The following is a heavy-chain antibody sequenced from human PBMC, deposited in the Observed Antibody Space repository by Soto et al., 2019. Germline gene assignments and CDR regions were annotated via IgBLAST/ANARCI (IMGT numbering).Heavy chain of an antibody. CDR2: INPSDGST. V-gene: IGHV1-46*01. CDR1: GYTFTTYY. J-gene: IGHJ4*02. D-gene: IGHD5-18*01. CDR3: TRDVTNSWIQIWLLDF. Sequence: ASVKVSCKASGYTFTTYYLYWVRQAPGQGLEWMGIINPSDGSTKYAQKFQGRLTMTRDTSTSTVYMELSSLRSEDTAVYYCTRDVTNSWIQIWLLDFWGQGTLVTASS.